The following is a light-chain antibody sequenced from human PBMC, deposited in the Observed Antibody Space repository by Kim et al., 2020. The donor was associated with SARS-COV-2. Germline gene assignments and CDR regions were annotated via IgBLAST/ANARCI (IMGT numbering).Light chain of an antibody. J-gene: IGLJ1*01. V-gene: IGLV3-19*01. Sequence: SSELTQDPAVSVALGQTVRITCQGDSLSRYSASWYQQKPGQAPILVIFGKNNRPSGIPDRFSGSRSGNTASLTITGAQAEDEADYYCSSRDTSGHYHYVF. CDR2: GKN. CDR1: SLSRYS. CDR3: SSRDTSGHYHYV.